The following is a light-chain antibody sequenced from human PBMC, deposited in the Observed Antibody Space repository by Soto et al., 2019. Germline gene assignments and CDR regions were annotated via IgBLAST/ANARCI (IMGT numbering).Light chain of an antibody. V-gene: IGLV2-14*02. CDR2: EVT. CDR3: SSYTTSTTRV. Sequence: QSALTQPASVSGSPGQSITISCTGTSSDVGSYDLVSWYQHHPGTAPKLILYEVTNRPSGVSNRFSGSKSGDTASLTISGLQAEDEADYYCSSYTTSTTRVFGGGTKLTVL. J-gene: IGLJ2*01. CDR1: SSDVGSYDL.